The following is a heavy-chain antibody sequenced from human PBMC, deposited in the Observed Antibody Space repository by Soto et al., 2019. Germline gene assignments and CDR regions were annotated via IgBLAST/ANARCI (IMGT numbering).Heavy chain of an antibody. CDR1: GFTFSSYG. D-gene: IGHD6-19*01. Sequence: GGSLRLSCAASGFTFSSYGMHWVRQAPGKGLEWVAVISYDGSNKYYADSVKGRFTISRDNSKNTLYLQMNSLRAEDTAVYYCAKTKVVLAVAGRPFDYWGQGTLVTVSS. CDR3: AKTKVVLAVAGRPFDY. CDR2: ISYDGSNK. V-gene: IGHV3-30*18. J-gene: IGHJ4*02.